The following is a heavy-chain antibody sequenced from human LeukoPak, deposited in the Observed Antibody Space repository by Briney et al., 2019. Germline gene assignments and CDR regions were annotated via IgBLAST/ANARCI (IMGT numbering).Heavy chain of an antibody. CDR2: IKQDGSEK. Sequence: GGSLRLSCAASGFTFSSYWMSWVRQAPGKGLEWVANIKQDGSEKYYVDSVKGRFTISRDNAKSSLYLQMNSLRAEDTAVYYCARDYYGSGSYYPPFDPWGQGTLVTVSS. CDR1: GFTFSSYW. V-gene: IGHV3-7*03. CDR3: ARDYYGSGSYYPPFDP. J-gene: IGHJ5*02. D-gene: IGHD3-10*01.